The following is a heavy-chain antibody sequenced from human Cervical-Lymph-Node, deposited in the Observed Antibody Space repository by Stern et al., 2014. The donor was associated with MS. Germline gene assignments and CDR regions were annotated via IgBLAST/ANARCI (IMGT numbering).Heavy chain of an antibody. Sequence: VQLVQSGAEVKKPGASVKVSCKASGYSFTGYFMHWLRQAPGQGLEWLGWINPNSGDTTYARKVQGRVTMTRDTSITTAYMELTRLRSDDTAVYYCARELDDFWTGYDLWGQGTLVTVSS. CDR2: INPNSGDT. CDR1: GYSFTGYF. CDR3: ARELDDFWTGYDL. J-gene: IGHJ4*02. V-gene: IGHV1-2*02. D-gene: IGHD3/OR15-3a*01.